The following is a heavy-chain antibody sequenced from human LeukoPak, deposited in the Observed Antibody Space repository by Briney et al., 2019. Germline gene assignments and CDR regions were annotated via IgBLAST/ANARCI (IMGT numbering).Heavy chain of an antibody. CDR2: ISTSGSIV. CDR3: ANAGNLFRSLNY. D-gene: IGHD4-23*01. CDR1: GFTFSDYN. Sequence: GGSLRLSCAASGFTFSDYNMNWIRQAPGKGLEWVSYISTSGSIVNYRDSVKGRFTISRDNAKNSLYLQMNSLRAEDTAVYYCANAGNLFRSLNYWGPGTLVIVSS. J-gene: IGHJ4*02. V-gene: IGHV3-11*04.